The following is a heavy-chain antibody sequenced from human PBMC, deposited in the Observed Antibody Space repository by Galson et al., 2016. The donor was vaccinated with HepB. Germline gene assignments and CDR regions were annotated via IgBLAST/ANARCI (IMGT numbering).Heavy chain of an antibody. CDR2: IYTTGNT. J-gene: IGHJ4*02. CDR3: ARGVTGTPYFDF. V-gene: IGHV4-59*01. CDR1: GGSISSYF. Sequence: SETLSLTCNVSGGSISSYFWSWVRQPPGKELEWIGYIYTTGNTNYSPSLRSRVTVSVDTSKNQFSLELRSMTAADTTIYYCARGVTGTPYFDFWGQGALVTVSS. D-gene: IGHD2-21*02.